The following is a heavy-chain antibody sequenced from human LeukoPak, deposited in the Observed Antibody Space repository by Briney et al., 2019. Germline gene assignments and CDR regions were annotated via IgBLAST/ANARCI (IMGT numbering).Heavy chain of an antibody. CDR3: ARHQDILTGYYSVGYFDY. J-gene: IGHJ4*02. V-gene: IGHV3-48*04. Sequence: GGSLRLSCAASGFTFSGYSMNWVRQAPGKGLEWVSYISSSSSTIYYADSVKGRFTISRDNAKNSLYLQMNSLRAEDTAVYYCARHQDILTGYYSVGYFDYWGQGTLVTVSS. CDR1: GFTFSGYS. CDR2: ISSSSSTI. D-gene: IGHD3-9*01.